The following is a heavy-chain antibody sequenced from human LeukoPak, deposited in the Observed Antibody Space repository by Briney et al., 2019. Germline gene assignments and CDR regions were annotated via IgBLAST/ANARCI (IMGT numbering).Heavy chain of an antibody. CDR1: GGSFSGYY. J-gene: IGHJ4*02. D-gene: IGHD6-13*01. V-gene: IGHV4-34*01. Sequence: SETLSLTCAVYGGSFSGYYWSWIRQPPGKGLEWIGEINHSGSTNYNPSLKSRVTISVDTSKNQFSLKLSPVTAADTAVYYCARGSIAAAGRVLDYWGQGTLVTVSS. CDR2: INHSGST. CDR3: ARGSIAAAGRVLDY.